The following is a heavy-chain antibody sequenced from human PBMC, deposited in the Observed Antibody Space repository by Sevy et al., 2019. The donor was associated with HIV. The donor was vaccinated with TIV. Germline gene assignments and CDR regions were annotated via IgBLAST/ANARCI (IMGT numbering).Heavy chain of an antibody. V-gene: IGHV3-23*01. J-gene: IGHJ4*02. CDR1: GFSFSSYA. CDR2: ISGRGGST. Sequence: GGSLRLSCAASGFSFSSYAMSWVRQAPGKGLEWVSGISGRGGSTYYADSVKGRFTISRDNSKNTLYLQMNSLRAEDTALYYCAKDIDSSGYYYVDYWGQGTMVTVSS. D-gene: IGHD6-19*01. CDR3: AKDIDSSGYYYVDY.